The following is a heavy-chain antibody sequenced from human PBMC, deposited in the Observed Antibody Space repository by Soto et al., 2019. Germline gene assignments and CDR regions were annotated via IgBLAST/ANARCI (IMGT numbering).Heavy chain of an antibody. CDR1: GFTFSSYA. CDR2: ISGSGGST. J-gene: IGHJ5*02. Sequence: GGSLRLSCAASGFTFSSYAMSWVRQAPGKGLEWVSAISGSGGSTYYADSVKGRFTITRDNSKNTLYLQMNSLRAEDTAVYYCANTLTLRFDFWSGYTSFGWFDPWGQGTLVTVSS. CDR3: ANTLTLRFDFWSGYTSFGWFDP. D-gene: IGHD3-3*01. V-gene: IGHV3-23*01.